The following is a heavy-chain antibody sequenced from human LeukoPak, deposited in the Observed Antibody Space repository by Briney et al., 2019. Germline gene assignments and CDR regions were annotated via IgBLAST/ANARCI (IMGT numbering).Heavy chain of an antibody. CDR2: IISDGTST. CDR1: GFTFSAYW. V-gene: IGHV3-74*01. Sequence: PGGSLRPSCAASGFTFSAYWMHWVPQAPGQGRMWVSRIISDGTSTSYAASVKGRFTTSRDKTTNTLYLRMNRLRAQATAGYYCARERELLEAFDYCGQGTLVTVSS. CDR3: ARERELLEAFDY. J-gene: IGHJ4*02. D-gene: IGHD1-26*01.